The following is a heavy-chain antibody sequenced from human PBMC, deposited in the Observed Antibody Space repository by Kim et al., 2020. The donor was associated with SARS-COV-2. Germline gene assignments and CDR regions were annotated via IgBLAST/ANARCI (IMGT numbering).Heavy chain of an antibody. CDR1: GGSISSYY. CDR3: ARARGIAAAGAEANWFDP. D-gene: IGHD6-13*01. CDR2: IYYSGST. Sequence: SETLSLTCTVSGGSISSYYWSWIRQPPGKGLEWIGYIYYSGSTNYNPSLKSRVTISVDTSKNQFSLKLSSVTAADTAVYYCARARGIAAAGAEANWFDPWGQGTLVTVSS. V-gene: IGHV4-59*01. J-gene: IGHJ5*02.